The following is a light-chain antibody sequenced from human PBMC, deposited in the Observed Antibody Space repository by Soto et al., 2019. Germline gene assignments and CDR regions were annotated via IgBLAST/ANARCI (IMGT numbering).Light chain of an antibody. CDR1: HNDIGTYDY. CDR2: GVT. CDR3: SSFTSNRIYV. J-gene: IGLJ1*01. Sequence: QSALTQPTSVSGSPGQSITISCTGNHNDIGTYDYVSWYQQHPGRAPRLLIHGVTTRPSGISGRFSASKSGLTASLTISGLQPEDEADYYCSSFTSNRIYVFGHGTKVTV. V-gene: IGLV2-14*03.